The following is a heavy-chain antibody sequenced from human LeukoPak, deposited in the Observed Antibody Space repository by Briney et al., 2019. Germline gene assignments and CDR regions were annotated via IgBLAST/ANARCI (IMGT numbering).Heavy chain of an antibody. CDR1: GFTFSNAW. J-gene: IGHJ4*02. D-gene: IGHD1-26*01. CDR3: TTVPQWELLAQSDY. Sequence: GGSLRLSCAASGFTFSNAWMSWVRQAPGKGLEWVGRIKSKTDGGTTDYAAPVKGRFTISRDDSKNTLYLQMNSLKTEDTAVYYCTTVPQWELLAQSDYWGQGTLVTVSS. V-gene: IGHV3-15*01. CDR2: IKSKTDGGTT.